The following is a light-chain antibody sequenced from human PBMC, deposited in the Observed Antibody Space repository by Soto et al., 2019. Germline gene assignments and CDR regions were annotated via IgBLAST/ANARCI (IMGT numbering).Light chain of an antibody. Sequence: EIVTTQSPATLSVSPGEGATLSCRASQSVNNNLAWYQQRPGQSPKLLIYAASTRATGIPARFSGSGSGTEFTLTISTLQSEDFAVYYCQQYINWPPYTFGQGTSLEIK. CDR1: QSVNNN. J-gene: IGKJ2*01. CDR2: AAS. CDR3: QQYINWPPYT. V-gene: IGKV3-15*01.